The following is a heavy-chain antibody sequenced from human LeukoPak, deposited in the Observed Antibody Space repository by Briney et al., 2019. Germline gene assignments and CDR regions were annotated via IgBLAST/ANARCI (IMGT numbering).Heavy chain of an antibody. Sequence: SVKVSCKVADATFSSYAISWVRQAPGQGREWMGGFIPMFGTANYAQKSQGRVTITADESTSTAYMELSSLRSEDTAVYYCARPASHVSLYYEILTGSPTDSYYFDYWGQGTLVTAS. CDR2: FIPMFGTA. J-gene: IGHJ4*02. V-gene: IGHV1-69*01. CDR3: ARPASHVSLYYEILTGSPTDSYYFDY. CDR1: DATFSSYA. D-gene: IGHD3-9*01.